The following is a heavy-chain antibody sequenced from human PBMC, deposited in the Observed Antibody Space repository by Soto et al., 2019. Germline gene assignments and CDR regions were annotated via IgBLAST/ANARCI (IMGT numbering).Heavy chain of an antibody. Sequence: EVQLLESGGGLVQPGVSLRLSCVASGFTFSNYAMSWVRQAPAKAPEWVSSINIVGGATNYADSVRGRFAMSRDDSTNTVFLQMNSLRADDTAVYYCTKNYYFDSWGQGTLVTVSS. CDR1: GFTFSNYA. CDR3: TKNYYFDS. V-gene: IGHV3-23*01. J-gene: IGHJ4*02. CDR2: INIVGGAT.